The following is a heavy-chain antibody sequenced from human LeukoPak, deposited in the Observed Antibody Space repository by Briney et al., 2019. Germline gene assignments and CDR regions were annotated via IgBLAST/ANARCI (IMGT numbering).Heavy chain of an antibody. J-gene: IGHJ4*02. V-gene: IGHV1-18*01. Sequence: GASVKVSCKASGYTFTSYGISWVRQAPGQGLEWMGWISAYNGNTNYAQRLQGRVTMTTDTSTSTAYMELRSLRSDDTAVYYCARDLGDGYNYYFDYWGQGTLVTVSS. CDR2: ISAYNGNT. CDR1: GYTFTSYG. D-gene: IGHD5-24*01. CDR3: ARDLGDGYNYYFDY.